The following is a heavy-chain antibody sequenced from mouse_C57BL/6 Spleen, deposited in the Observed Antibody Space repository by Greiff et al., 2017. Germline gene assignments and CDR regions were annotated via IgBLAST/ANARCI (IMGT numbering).Heavy chain of an antibody. CDR2: IDPSDSYT. V-gene: IGHV1-59*01. CDR1: GYTFTSYW. Sequence: QVQLQQPGAELVRPGTSVKLSCKASGYTFTSYWMHWVKQRPGQGLEWIGVIDPSDSYTNYNQKFKGKATLTVDTSSSTAYMQLSSLTSEDSAVYYCARVRYGFDYWGQGTTRTVSS. J-gene: IGHJ2*01. CDR3: ARVRYGFDY. D-gene: IGHD2-10*02.